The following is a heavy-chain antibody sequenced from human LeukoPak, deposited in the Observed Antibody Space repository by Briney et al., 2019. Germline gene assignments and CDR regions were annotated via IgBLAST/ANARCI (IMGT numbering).Heavy chain of an antibody. CDR1: GGSFSGYY. CDR2: INHSGST. CDR3: ARGRSSRITMIVVVPRGYYMDV. D-gene: IGHD3-22*01. J-gene: IGHJ6*03. V-gene: IGHV4-34*01. Sequence: SETLSLTCAVYGGSFSGYYWSWIRQPPGKGLEWIGEINHSGSTNYNPSLKSRVTISVDTSKNQFSLKLSSVPAADTAVYYCARGRSSRITMIVVVPRGYYMDVWGKGTTVTVSS.